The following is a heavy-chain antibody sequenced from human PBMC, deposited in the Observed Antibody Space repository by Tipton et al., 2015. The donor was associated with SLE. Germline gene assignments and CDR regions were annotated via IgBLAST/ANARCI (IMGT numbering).Heavy chain of an antibody. J-gene: IGHJ4*02. CDR2: IYYGGST. CDR1: GGSISSYY. CDR3: ARDEGRGDYYDSSGYYDY. V-gene: IGHV4-59*01. D-gene: IGHD3-22*01. Sequence: TLSLTCTVSGGSISSYYWSWIRQPPGKGLEWIGYIYYGGSTNYNPSLKSRVTISVDTSKNQFSLKLGSVTAADTAVYYCARDEGRGDYYDSSGYYDYWGQGTLVTVSS.